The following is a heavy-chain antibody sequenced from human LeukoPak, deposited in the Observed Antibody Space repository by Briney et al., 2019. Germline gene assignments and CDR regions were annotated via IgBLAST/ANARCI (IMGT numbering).Heavy chain of an antibody. CDR3: ARDGGDLWPLDE. D-gene: IGHD3-16*01. J-gene: IGHJ4*02. V-gene: IGHV3-7*01. CDR1: GFTFNTFW. CDR2: INNNGTEK. Sequence: GGSLRLSCAASGFTFNTFWMTWVRQAPGKGLEWVANINNNGTEKYYMDSVGGRFTISRDNAKNSLSLEMKSLRLDDTAVYYCARDGGDLWPLDEWGRGTLVTVSS.